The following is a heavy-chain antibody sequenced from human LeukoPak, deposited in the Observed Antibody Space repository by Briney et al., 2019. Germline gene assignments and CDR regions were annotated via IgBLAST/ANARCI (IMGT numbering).Heavy chain of an antibody. Sequence: PGGSLRLSCTASGFTFGDYAVAWVRQAPGKGLEWVGLIRSKIFGGTTEYAASVRGRITISRDDSKSIAYLQINSLKTEDTAVYYCIKGLHSSGWYYYFHYWGQGALVTVSS. J-gene: IGHJ4*02. D-gene: IGHD6-19*01. CDR2: IRSKIFGGTT. CDR1: GFTFGDYA. V-gene: IGHV3-49*04. CDR3: IKGLHSSGWYYYFHY.